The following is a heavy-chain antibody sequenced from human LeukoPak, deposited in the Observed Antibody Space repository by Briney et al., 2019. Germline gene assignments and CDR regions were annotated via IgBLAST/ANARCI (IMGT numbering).Heavy chain of an antibody. J-gene: IGHJ3*02. CDR1: GGSISSDDYS. CDR2: IFGGNT. CDR3: ARGRATAGRRPDAFDI. V-gene: IGHV4-30-2*01. Sequence: SETLSLTGAVSGGSISSDDYSWSWIRQPPGEGLEWIGYIFGGNTYFNTSLKSRVTISIAKSRSLFSLRVSSVTAADTAVYFCARGRATAGRRPDAFDIWGQGTMVIVSS. D-gene: IGHD1-26*01.